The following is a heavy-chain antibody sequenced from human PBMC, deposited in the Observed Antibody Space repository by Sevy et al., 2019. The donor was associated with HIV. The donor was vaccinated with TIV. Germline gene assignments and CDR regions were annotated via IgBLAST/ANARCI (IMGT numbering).Heavy chain of an antibody. D-gene: IGHD6-13*01. CDR1: GFTFRTHA. CDR3: ARDSGYSINWYPAY. CDR2: ISYDGSYK. Sequence: GGCLRLSCAASGFTFRTHAMHWVRQAPGKGLEWVAVISYDGSYKSYGDSVKGRFTISRDDSKNTLYLQMISLRPEDTAVYYCARDSGYSINWYPAYWGQGTLVTVSS. J-gene: IGHJ4*02. V-gene: IGHV3-30*03.